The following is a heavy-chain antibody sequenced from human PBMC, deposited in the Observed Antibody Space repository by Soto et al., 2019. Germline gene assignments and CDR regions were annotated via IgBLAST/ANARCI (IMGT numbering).Heavy chain of an antibody. V-gene: IGHV1-69*02. Sequence: QVQLVQSGAEVKEPGSSVKVSCKVSGGTFSSQTINWVRQVPGQGLEWMGSVIPIIGEGKYAQSFLGRVTLTGYRSTSTANMELRGLRSEDTAVFYCASPAVNDLDADSSAFDIWGQGTMVTVSS. D-gene: IGHD1-1*01. J-gene: IGHJ3*02. CDR3: ASPAVNDLDADSSAFDI. CDR1: GGTFSSQT. CDR2: VIPIIGEG.